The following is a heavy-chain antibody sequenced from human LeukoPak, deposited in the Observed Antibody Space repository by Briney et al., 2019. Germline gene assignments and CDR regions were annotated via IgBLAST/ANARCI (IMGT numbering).Heavy chain of an antibody. D-gene: IGHD6-19*01. Sequence: GASAKVSCKASGYTFTSYGISWVRQAPGQGIEWMGWISAYNGNTNYAQKLQGRVTMTIDTSTSTAYMELRSLRSDDTAVYYCARDLGRMAVAGTGAFDYWGQGTLVTVSS. CDR1: GYTFTSYG. CDR3: ARDLGRMAVAGTGAFDY. CDR2: ISAYNGNT. V-gene: IGHV1-18*01. J-gene: IGHJ4*02.